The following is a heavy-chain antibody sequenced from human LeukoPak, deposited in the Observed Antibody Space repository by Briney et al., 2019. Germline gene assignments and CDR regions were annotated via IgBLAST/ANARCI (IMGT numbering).Heavy chain of an antibody. CDR2: SYSGDSDT. CDR1: GNSPAFKC. CDR3: ARREGFSDARNWFEP. V-gene: IGHV5-51*01. Sequence: GESLKISCTFSGNSPAFKCIAWVRHMPARGLECRGISYSGDSDTKPSPSFQGLVSISVDKSIYSAYLQWNSLKASATAIYYCARREGFSDARNWFEPWGQGTLVTVSS. J-gene: IGHJ5*02. D-gene: IGHD3-3*02.